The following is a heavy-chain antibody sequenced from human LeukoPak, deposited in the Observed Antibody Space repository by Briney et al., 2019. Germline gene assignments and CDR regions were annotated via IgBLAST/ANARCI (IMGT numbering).Heavy chain of an antibody. CDR3: AREAPCPDKYFDY. CDR1: GGSISGGGYY. V-gene: IGHV4-31*03. Sequence: SETLSLTCTVSGGSISGGGYYWSWIRQHPGKGLEWIGYIYYSGSTYYNPSLKSRVTISVDTSKNQFSLKLSSVTAADTAVYYCAREAPCPDKYFDYWGQGTLVTVSS. CDR2: IYYSGST. D-gene: IGHD2-2*01. J-gene: IGHJ4*02.